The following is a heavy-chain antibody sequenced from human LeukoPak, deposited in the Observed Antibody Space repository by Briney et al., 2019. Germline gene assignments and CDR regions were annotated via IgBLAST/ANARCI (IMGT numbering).Heavy chain of an antibody. V-gene: IGHV1-2*02. CDR2: INPNSGGT. J-gene: IGHJ4*02. CDR3: ARGPMAAAGHFDY. CDR1: GYSFTSYA. D-gene: IGHD6-13*01. Sequence: ASVKVSCKASGYSFTSYAFSWVRQAPGQGLEWMGWINPNSGGTNYAQKFQGRVTMTRDTSISTAYMELSRLRSDDTAVYYCARGPMAAAGHFDYWGQGTLVTVSS.